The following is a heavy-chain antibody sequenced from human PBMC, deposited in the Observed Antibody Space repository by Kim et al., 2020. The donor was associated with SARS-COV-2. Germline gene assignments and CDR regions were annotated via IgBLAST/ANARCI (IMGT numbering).Heavy chain of an antibody. J-gene: IGHJ5*02. CDR3: AGFSADMMSMLWGRGGWFDP. V-gene: IGHV4-4*02. D-gene: IGHD3-16*01. Sequence: SETLSLTCTVSGGSISSLSWWSWVRQAPGKGLEWIGEISHRGSPNYHSSLKSRMTISIDNSKNQFSLRLTSVTAADTAIYFCAGFSADMMSMLWGRGGWFDPWGPGTVVTVSS. CDR2: ISHRGSP. CDR1: GGSISSLSW.